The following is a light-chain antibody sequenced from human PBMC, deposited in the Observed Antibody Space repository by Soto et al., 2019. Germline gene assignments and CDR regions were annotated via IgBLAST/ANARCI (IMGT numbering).Light chain of an antibody. Sequence: IQMTQSPSSLSASVGDRVTITCRASQSISSYLNWYQQKPGQAPKLLIYDTTRLPNGVQPRFSGSGSGTDFTLIISSLQPEDFATYYCQQSYSILTFGGGTKVDI. V-gene: IGKV1-39*01. CDR1: QSISSY. J-gene: IGKJ4*01. CDR2: DTT. CDR3: QQSYSILT.